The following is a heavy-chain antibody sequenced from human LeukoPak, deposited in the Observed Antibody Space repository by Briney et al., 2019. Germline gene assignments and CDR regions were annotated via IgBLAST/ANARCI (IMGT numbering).Heavy chain of an antibody. Sequence: GSLRLSCAASGFTVSSNYMSWVRQAPGKGLEWVSVIHSGGSTYYADSVKGRFTISRDNSKNTLYLQMNSLRAEDTAVYYCARGGYYDSSGYYYVPTGAFDIWGQGTMVTVSS. CDR1: GFTVSSNY. D-gene: IGHD3-22*01. CDR3: ARGGYYDSSGYYYVPTGAFDI. V-gene: IGHV3-53*01. CDR2: IHSGGST. J-gene: IGHJ3*02.